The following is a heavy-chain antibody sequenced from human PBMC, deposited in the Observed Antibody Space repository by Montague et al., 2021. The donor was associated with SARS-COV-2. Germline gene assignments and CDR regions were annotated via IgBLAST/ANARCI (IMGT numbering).Heavy chain of an antibody. J-gene: IGHJ4*02. D-gene: IGHD1-14*01. V-gene: IGHV4-61*01. Sequence: SETLSLTCTVSGGSVSSGCYYWSWIRQPPGKGLQSIVYIYYTGSTNYNPSLQSPVTISIHASQNKFSVTLSSVTAADTAVYYCARISGITSWYYAYWGQGTLVTVSS. CDR2: IYYTGST. CDR3: ARISGITSWYYAY. CDR1: GGSVSSGCYY.